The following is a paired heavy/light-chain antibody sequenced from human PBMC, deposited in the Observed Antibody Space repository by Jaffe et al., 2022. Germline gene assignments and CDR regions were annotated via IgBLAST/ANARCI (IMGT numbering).Light chain of an antibody. J-gene: IGKJ4*01. CDR3: QQYSSFSLT. V-gene: IGKV1-5*03. CDR1: QSISGW. Sequence: DIEMTQSPSTLSASEGDRVTITCRASQSISGWLAWYQQKPGKAPKLLIHKASSLESGVPSRFSGSGSGTEFTLTISSLQPDDFATYYCQQYSSFSLTFGGGTKVEIK. CDR2: KAS.
Heavy chain of an antibody. J-gene: IGHJ6*03. Sequence: QVQLVQSGAEVKKPGSSVKVSCKTSGDTFSNYAITWVRQAPGQGLEWVGGIIPMFGTANYAHKLFGRVTLTADASTSTVHMELRSLASEDTAVYYCARVSRGDYTSTYELIQYYYMDAWGTGTRVTVTS. D-gene: IGHD3-22*01. CDR1: GDTFSNYA. CDR2: IIPMFGTA. V-gene: IGHV1-69*01. CDR3: ARVSRGDYTSTYELIQYYYMDA.